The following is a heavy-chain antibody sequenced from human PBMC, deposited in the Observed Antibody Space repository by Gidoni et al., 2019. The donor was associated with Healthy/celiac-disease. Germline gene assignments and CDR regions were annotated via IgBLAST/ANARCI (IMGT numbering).Heavy chain of an antibody. CDR3: ARDLGRRTTVPTGYFDL. Sequence: QLQLQESGPGLVKPSETLSLTCTVSGGSISSSSYYWGWIRQPPGKGLEWIGSIYYSGSTYYNPSLKSRVTISVDTSKNQFSLKLSSVTAADTAVYYCARDLGRRTTVPTGYFDLWGRGTLVTVSS. CDR1: GGSISSSSYY. J-gene: IGHJ2*01. V-gene: IGHV4-39*07. CDR2: IYYSGST. D-gene: IGHD4-17*01.